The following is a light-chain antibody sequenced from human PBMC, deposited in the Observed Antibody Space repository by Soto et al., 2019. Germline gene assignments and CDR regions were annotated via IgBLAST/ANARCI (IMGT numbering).Light chain of an antibody. J-gene: IGLJ2*01. V-gene: IGLV2-11*01. CDR1: SSDVGGYNY. CDR3: CSYAGSYVMV. Sequence: QSALTQPRSVSGSPGQSVTISCTGTSSDVGGYNYVSWYQQHPGKAPKLMIYDVSKRPSGVPDRFSGSKSGNTASLTISGLHAEDEGDYYCCSYAGSYVMVFGGGTKLTVL. CDR2: DVS.